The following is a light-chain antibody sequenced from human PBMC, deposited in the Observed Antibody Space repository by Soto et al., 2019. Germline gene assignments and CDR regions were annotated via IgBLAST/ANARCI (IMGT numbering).Light chain of an antibody. J-gene: IGKJ3*01. V-gene: IGKV3-20*01. CDR3: QQYGSSPLCT. CDR1: QSVSSSY. Sequence: EIVLTQSPGTLSLSPGERATLSCRASQSVSSSYLAWSQQKPGQAPRPLIYGASSRSTGIPDRFSVSGSGTDFTLTITGLEAEDCAVYYCQQYGSSPLCTFGPGTKVDIK. CDR2: GAS.